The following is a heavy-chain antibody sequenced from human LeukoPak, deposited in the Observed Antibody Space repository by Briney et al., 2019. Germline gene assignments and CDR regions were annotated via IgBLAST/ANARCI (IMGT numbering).Heavy chain of an antibody. CDR2: ISSSGRTI. CDR1: GFTFSSYE. D-gene: IGHD6-13*01. V-gene: IGHV3-48*03. Sequence: PGGSLRLSCTVSGFTFSSYEMNWVRQAPGKGLEWVSYISSSGRTIYYADSVKGRFTISRDNAKNSLYLQMNSLRVEDTAVYYCARRAIAEGFDYWGQGTLVTVSS. J-gene: IGHJ4*02. CDR3: ARRAIAEGFDY.